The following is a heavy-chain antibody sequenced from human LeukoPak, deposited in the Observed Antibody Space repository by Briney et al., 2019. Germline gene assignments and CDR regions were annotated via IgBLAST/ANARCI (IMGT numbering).Heavy chain of an antibody. Sequence: GESLKISCKGSGYSFTTYRIGWVRQMPGKGLEWMGVVSPGDSDTRYSPSFHGQVAISADKSISTAYLQWSSLKASDTAMYYCARHLDDSSGYYYRTMYYFDYWGQGTLVTVSS. CDR3: ARHLDDSSGYYYRTMYYFDY. V-gene: IGHV5-51*01. CDR1: GYSFTTYR. J-gene: IGHJ4*02. D-gene: IGHD3-22*01. CDR2: VSPGDSDT.